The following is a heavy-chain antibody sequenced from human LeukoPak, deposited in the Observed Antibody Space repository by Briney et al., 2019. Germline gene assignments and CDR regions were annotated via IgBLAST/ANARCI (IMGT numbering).Heavy chain of an antibody. V-gene: IGHV4-34*01. D-gene: IGHD6-13*01. CDR2: INHSGST. CDR3: ARGQEYTSSWSSSYYYYYYMDV. J-gene: IGHJ6*03. CDR1: GGSFSGYY. Sequence: PSETLSLTCAVYGGSFSGYYWSWIRQPPGKGLEWIGEINHSGSTNYNPSLKSRVTISVDTSKNQFSLKLSSVTAADTAVYYCARGQEYTSSWSSSYYYYYYMDVWGKGTTVTISS.